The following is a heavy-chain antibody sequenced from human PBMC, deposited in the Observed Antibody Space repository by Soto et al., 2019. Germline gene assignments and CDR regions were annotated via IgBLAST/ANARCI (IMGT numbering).Heavy chain of an antibody. D-gene: IGHD2-21*02. CDR3: ARQRTSVVTQAYFDV. V-gene: IGHV4-39*01. CDR1: GGSISSYY. J-gene: IGHJ4*02. Sequence: SETLSLTCTVSGGSISSYYWGWIRQPPGKGLEWIGSTYYSGRTYNNPSLRSRVSMSIDTSKDQFSLKLKSVTAADTALYFCARQRTSVVTQAYFDVWGPGSLVTVSS. CDR2: TYYSGRT.